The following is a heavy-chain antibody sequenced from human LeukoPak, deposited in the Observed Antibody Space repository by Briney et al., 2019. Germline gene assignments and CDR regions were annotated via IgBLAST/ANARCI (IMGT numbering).Heavy chain of an antibody. J-gene: IGHJ4*02. D-gene: IGHD6-13*01. CDR1: GGSFSGYY. CDR3: AREGYVAAAVVFDY. V-gene: IGHV4-34*01. CDR2: INHSGST. Sequence: SETLSLTCAVYGGSFSGYYWSWIRQPPGKGLEWIGEINHSGSTNYNPSLKSRVTISVDTSKNQFSLKLSSVTAADTAVYYCAREGYVAAAVVFDYWGQGTLVTVSS.